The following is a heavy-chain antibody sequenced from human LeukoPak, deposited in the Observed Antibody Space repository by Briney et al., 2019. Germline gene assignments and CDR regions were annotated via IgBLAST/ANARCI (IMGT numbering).Heavy chain of an antibody. CDR2: IYYSGST. CDR3: ARRQYYYGSGSYLDY. J-gene: IGHJ4*02. V-gene: IGHV4-31*03. D-gene: IGHD3-10*01. CDR1: GDSISSGNSY. Sequence: SETLSLTCNVSGDSISSGNSYWSWIRQPAGKGLEWIGYIYYSGSTYYNPSLKSRVTISVDTSKNQFSLKLSSVTAADTAVYYCARRQYYYGSGSYLDYWGQGTLVTVSS.